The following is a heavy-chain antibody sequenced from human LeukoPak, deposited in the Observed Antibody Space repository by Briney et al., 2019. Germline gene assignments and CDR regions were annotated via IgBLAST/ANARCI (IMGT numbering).Heavy chain of an antibody. V-gene: IGHV1-69*05. CDR2: IIPIFGTA. D-gene: IGHD3-22*01. J-gene: IGHJ4*02. Sequence: SVKVSCKASGGTFSSYAISWVRQAPGQGLEWLGVIIPIFGTANYAQKFQGRVTITTDESTSTAYMELSSLRSEDTAVYYCARDRRDSSGYYDYWGQGTLVTVSS. CDR1: GGTFSSYA. CDR3: ARDRRDSSGYYDY.